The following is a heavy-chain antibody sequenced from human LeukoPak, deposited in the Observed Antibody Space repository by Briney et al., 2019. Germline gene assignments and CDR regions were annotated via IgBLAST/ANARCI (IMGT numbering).Heavy chain of an antibody. J-gene: IGHJ6*02. V-gene: IGHV3-7*05. Sequence: GGSLRLSCAASGFVFSSNWMRWVRQAPGKGLEWVASIKQDGSEKYYVDSVKGRFTISRDNAKNSLYLQMNSLRAEGTAVYYCARSLSSGMDVWGQGTTVIVSS. CDR3: ARSLSSGMDV. CDR2: IKQDGSEK. CDR1: GFVFSSNW.